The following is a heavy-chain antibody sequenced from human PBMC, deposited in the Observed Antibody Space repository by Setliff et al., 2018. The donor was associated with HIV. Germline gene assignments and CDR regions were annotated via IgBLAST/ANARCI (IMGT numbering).Heavy chain of an antibody. CDR2: LYVSGDT. V-gene: IGHV4-4*07. CDR3: ARVGASGVPSTMDYYYYMDV. Sequence: SETLSLTCYVTDDPISSYYWSWVRQPAGKGLEWIGRLYVSGDTKYNPSLESRVTMSVDTSRTQFSLKLRSVTAADTAVYYCARVGASGVPSTMDYYYYMDVWGKGTTVTVSS. CDR1: DDPISSYY. D-gene: IGHD3-10*01. J-gene: IGHJ6*03.